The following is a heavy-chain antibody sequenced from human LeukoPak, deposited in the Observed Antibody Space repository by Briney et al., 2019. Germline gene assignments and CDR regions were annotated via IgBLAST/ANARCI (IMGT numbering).Heavy chain of an antibody. CDR1: GFTFSSYA. V-gene: IGHV3-30*04. Sequence: GGSLRLSCAASGFTFSSYAMHWVRQAPGEGLEWVAVISYDGSNKYYADSVKGRFTISRDNSKNTLYLQMNSLRAEDTAVYYWAKDHLPGIVVADRDYWGQGTLVTVSS. CDR3: AKDHLPGIVVADRDY. CDR2: ISYDGSNK. D-gene: IGHD6-19*01. J-gene: IGHJ4*02.